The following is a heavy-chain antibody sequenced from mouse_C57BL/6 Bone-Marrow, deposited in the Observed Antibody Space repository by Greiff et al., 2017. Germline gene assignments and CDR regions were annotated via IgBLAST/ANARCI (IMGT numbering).Heavy chain of an antibody. J-gene: IGHJ1*03. CDR3: ARGGTYFYWYFDV. CDR2: IYPRSGNT. V-gene: IGHV1-81*01. CDR1: GYTFTSYG. Sequence: QVQLKESGAELARPGASVKLSCKASGYTFTSYGISWVKQRTGQGLEWIGEIYPRSGNTYYNEKFKGKATLTADKSSSTAYMELRSLTSEDSAVYFCARGGTYFYWYFDVWGTGTTVTVSS. D-gene: IGHD1-1*01.